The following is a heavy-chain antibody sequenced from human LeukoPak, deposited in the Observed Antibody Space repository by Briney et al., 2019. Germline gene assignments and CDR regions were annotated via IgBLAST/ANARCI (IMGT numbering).Heavy chain of an antibody. CDR3: ATTREYGSGSYLPDY. V-gene: IGHV1-69-2*01. J-gene: IGHJ4*02. CDR2: VDPEDGET. D-gene: IGHD3-10*01. CDR1: GYTFTDYY. Sequence: ASVKVSCKVSGYTFTDYYMHWVQQAPGKGREWMGLVDPEDGETIYAEKFQGRVTITADTSTDTAYMELSSLRSEDTAVYYCATTREYGSGSYLPDYWGQGTLVTVSS.